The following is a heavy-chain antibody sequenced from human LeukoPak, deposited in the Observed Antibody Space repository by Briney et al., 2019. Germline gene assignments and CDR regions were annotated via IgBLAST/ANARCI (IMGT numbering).Heavy chain of an antibody. J-gene: IGHJ4*02. V-gene: IGHV4-39*01. CDR1: GGSISSDCCY. D-gene: IGHD3-22*01. Sequence: SETLSLTCTVSGGSISSDCCYWGWIRQPPGKGPEWIGGFYYTGTTYYSPSLKSRITISANTSKNQFSLRLSSVTAADTAVYCCAKHVITDGSGYYYFDSWGQGTLVTVSS. CDR2: FYYTGTT. CDR3: AKHVITDGSGYYYFDS.